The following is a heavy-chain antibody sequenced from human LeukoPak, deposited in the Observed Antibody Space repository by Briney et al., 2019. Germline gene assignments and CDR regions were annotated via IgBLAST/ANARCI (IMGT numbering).Heavy chain of an antibody. CDR1: GFTFSSYA. D-gene: IGHD3-10*01. CDR2: ISYDGSNK. V-gene: IGHV3-30*01. Sequence: PGGSLRLSCAASGFTFSSYAMHWVRQAPGKGLEWVAVISYDGSNKYYADSVKGRFTISRDNSKNTLYLQMNSLRAEDTAVYYCASESMVRGEGDFDYWGQGTLVTVSS. J-gene: IGHJ4*02. CDR3: ASESMVRGEGDFDY.